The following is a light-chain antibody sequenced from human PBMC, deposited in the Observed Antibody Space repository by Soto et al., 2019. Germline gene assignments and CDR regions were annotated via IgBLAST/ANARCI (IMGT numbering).Light chain of an antibody. J-gene: IGKJ1*01. Sequence: DIVMTQSPDSLAVSLGERATINCKSGQSVLYSPNNKNYLAWYQHKPGQPPRLLVYWASTRESGVPDRFSGSGSVTDFTLTISSLQAEDVAVYFCQQYNIWPQTFGQGTKVDIK. CDR2: WAS. V-gene: IGKV4-1*01. CDR3: QQYNIWPQT. CDR1: QSVLYSPNNKNY.